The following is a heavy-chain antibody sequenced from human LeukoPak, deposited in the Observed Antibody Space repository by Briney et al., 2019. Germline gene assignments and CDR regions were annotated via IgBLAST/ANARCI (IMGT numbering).Heavy chain of an antibody. CDR1: GGSISSYY. D-gene: IGHD6-19*01. Sequence: SETLSLTCTVSGGSISSYYWGWIRQPPGKGLEWIGYIYYSGSTNYNPSLKSRVTISVDTSKNQFSLKLSSVTAADTAVYYCARGSGWYLSWFDPWGQGTLVTVSS. CDR3: ARGSGWYLSWFDP. V-gene: IGHV4-59*01. CDR2: IYYSGST. J-gene: IGHJ5*02.